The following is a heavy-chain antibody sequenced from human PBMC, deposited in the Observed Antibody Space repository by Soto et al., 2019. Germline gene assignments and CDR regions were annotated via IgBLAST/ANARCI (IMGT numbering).Heavy chain of an antibody. CDR3: ARGGYCSGSSCYTPVHWFDP. V-gene: IGHV4-59*06. J-gene: IGHJ5*02. CDR1: GVSLGSYY. CDR2: IDYSGST. Sequence: PSETLSLTCTVSGVSLGSYYWSWIRQPPGKGLEWIGYIDYSGSTYYNPSLKSRVTMSVDTSKNQFTLNLSSVTAADTAVFYCARGGYCSGSSCYTPVHWFDPWGQGTLVTVSS. D-gene: IGHD2-2*02.